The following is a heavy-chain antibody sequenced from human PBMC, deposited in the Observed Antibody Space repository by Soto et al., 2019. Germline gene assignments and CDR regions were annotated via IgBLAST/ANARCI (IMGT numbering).Heavy chain of an antibody. CDR1: GDSVSSNSAA. V-gene: IGHV6-1*01. CDR2: TYYRSKWYN. J-gene: IGHJ4*02. CDR3: ARADMVRGVPNYFDY. Sequence: SQTLSLSCAISGDSVSSNSAAWNWIRQSPSRGLEWLGRTYYRSKWYNDYAVSVKSRITINPDTSKNQFSLQLNSVTPEDTAVYYCARADMVRGVPNYFDYWGQGTLVTVSS. D-gene: IGHD3-10*01.